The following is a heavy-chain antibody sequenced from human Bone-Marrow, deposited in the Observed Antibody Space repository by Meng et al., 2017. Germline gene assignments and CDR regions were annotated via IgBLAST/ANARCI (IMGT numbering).Heavy chain of an antibody. D-gene: IGHD3-16*01. V-gene: IGHV3-23*01. Sequence: GESLKISCVASGFTFSHYAMSWVRQAPGKGLEWVSAISGSGATAYYADSVKGRFTISRDDSKNTLYLQMNSLKTEDTAVYYCTTTYYDYVWGSYPDFDYWGQGTLVTVSS. CDR3: TTTYYDYVWGSYPDFDY. CDR1: GFTFSHYA. J-gene: IGHJ4*02. CDR2: ISGSGATA.